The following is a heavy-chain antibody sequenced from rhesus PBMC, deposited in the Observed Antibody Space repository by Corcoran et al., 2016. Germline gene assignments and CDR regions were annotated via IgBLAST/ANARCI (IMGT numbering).Heavy chain of an antibody. CDR2: IYWDDDK. CDR3: ARGNYGTPYY. J-gene: IGHJ4*01. CDR1: VFSLRTSGMD. Sequence: QVTLKASGPALVKPPQTLPLPCTFSVFSLRTSGMDGGLIRKPTGKALECLASIYWDDDKYYSTSLKSRRTISKDTSKNQVVLTTTNMDPVDTATDYCARGNYGTPYYWGQGVLVTVSS. V-gene: IGHV2S1*01. D-gene: IGHD1-26*01.